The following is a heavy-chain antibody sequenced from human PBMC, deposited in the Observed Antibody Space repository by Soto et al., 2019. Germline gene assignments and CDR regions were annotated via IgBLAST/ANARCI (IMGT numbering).Heavy chain of an antibody. CDR1: GYTFTSYD. CDR3: ARVSTKYYYDSSGYYYDYFDY. D-gene: IGHD3-22*01. Sequence: ASVKVSCKASGYTFTSYDINWVRQATGQGLEWMGWMNPNSGNTGYAQKFQGRVTMTRNTSISTAYMELSSLRSEDTAVYYCARVSTKYYYDSSGYYYDYFDYWGQGTLVTVSS. V-gene: IGHV1-8*01. CDR2: MNPNSGNT. J-gene: IGHJ4*02.